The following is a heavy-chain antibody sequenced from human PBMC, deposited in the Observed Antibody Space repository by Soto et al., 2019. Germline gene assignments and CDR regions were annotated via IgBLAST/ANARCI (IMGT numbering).Heavy chain of an antibody. Sequence: ASVKVSCKASGYTFTSYGISWVRQAPGQGLEWMGWISAYNGNTNYAQKLQGRVTMTTDTSTSTAYLELRSLRSDDTAVYYCASDHGPGLPDYYYYYGMDVWGQGTTVTVSS. CDR3: ASDHGPGLPDYYYYYGMDV. V-gene: IGHV1-18*04. CDR2: ISAYNGNT. D-gene: IGHD3-10*01. CDR1: GYTFTSYG. J-gene: IGHJ6*02.